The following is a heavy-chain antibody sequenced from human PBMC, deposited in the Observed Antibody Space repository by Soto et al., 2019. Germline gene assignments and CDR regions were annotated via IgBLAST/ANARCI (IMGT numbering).Heavy chain of an antibody. V-gene: IGHV3-53*02. J-gene: IGHJ4*02. CDR3: ASAPSRLRHLLFDY. Sequence: EVQLVETGGGLIQPGGSLRLSCAASGFTVSSNYMSWVRQAPGKGLEWVSVIYSGGSTYYADSVKGRFTISRDNSKNTLYLQMNSLRAEDTAVYYCASAPSRLRHLLFDYWGPGTLVTVSS. CDR2: IYSGGST. D-gene: IGHD5-12*01. CDR1: GFTVSSNY.